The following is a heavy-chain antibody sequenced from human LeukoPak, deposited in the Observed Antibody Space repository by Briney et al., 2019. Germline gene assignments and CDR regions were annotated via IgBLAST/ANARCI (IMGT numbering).Heavy chain of an antibody. CDR1: GGSISSYY. D-gene: IGHD3-22*01. CDR3: ARLDSSGYFRFDP. V-gene: IGHV4-59*01. Sequence: SETLSLTCTVSGGSISSYYWSWIRQPAGKGLEWIGYIYYSGSTNYNPSLKSRVTISVDTSKNQFSLKLSSVTAADTAVYYCARLDSSGYFRFDPWGQGTLVTVSS. CDR2: IYYSGST. J-gene: IGHJ5*02.